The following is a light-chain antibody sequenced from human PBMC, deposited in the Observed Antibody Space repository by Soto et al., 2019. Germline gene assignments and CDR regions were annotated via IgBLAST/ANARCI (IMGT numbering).Light chain of an antibody. V-gene: IGKV3-15*01. CDR1: QSVSSN. Sequence: EIVMTQSPATLSVSPGERATLSCRASQSVSSNLAWYQQRPGQAPRLLIYHTSYRATGIPARFSGSGSGTEFTLTISSLQSEDFAVYYRQQYNNWPPWTFGQGTKVDIK. CDR3: QQYNNWPPWT. CDR2: HTS. J-gene: IGKJ1*01.